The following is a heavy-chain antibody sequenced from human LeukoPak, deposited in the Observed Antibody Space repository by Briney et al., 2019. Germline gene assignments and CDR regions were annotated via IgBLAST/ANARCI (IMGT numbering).Heavy chain of an antibody. CDR1: GFTLSSYW. CDR3: AKTQPGKGAFDI. D-gene: IGHD7-27*01. Sequence: GGSLRLSCAASGFTLSSYWMSWVRQAPGKGLEWVANINEDGSDKYYADSMKGRFTISRDNTKNSLYLQVNNLRAEDTAVYYCAKTQPGKGAFDIWGQGTMVTVSS. V-gene: IGHV3-7*01. CDR2: INEDGSDK. J-gene: IGHJ3*02.